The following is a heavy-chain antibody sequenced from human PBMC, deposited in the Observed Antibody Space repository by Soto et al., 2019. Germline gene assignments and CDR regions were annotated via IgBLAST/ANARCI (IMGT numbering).Heavy chain of an antibody. J-gene: IGHJ3*02. D-gene: IGHD2-2*03. V-gene: IGHV5-51*01. Sequence: RXESLKISFKGSGYSFSSYWIGWVRQIPGKGLEWMGINNPADFDTRYSPSFQGQVTISADKSISTAYLQWSSLKASDTAMYFCARHRGYCITTTCYDAFDIWGQGTMVTVSS. CDR2: NNPADFDT. CDR1: GYSFSSYW. CDR3: ARHRGYCITTTCYDAFDI.